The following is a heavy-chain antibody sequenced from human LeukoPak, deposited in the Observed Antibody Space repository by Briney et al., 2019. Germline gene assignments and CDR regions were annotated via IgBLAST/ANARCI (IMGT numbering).Heavy chain of an antibody. D-gene: IGHD6-19*01. CDR1: GYTFTGYY. CDR3: ARSFYSSGRYYYYYGMDV. CDR2: INPNSGGT. Sequence: ASVKVSCKASGYTFTGYYMHWVRQAPGQGLEWMGWINPNSGGTNYAQKFQGRVTMTRDTSISTAYMELSRLRSDDTAVYYCARSFYSSGRYYYYYGMDVWGQGTTVTVSS. J-gene: IGHJ6*02. V-gene: IGHV1-2*02.